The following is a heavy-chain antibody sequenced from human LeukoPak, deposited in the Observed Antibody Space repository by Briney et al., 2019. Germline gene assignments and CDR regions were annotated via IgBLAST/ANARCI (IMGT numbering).Heavy chain of an antibody. CDR3: ARVGRHSSSSDWFDP. J-gene: IGHJ5*02. D-gene: IGHD6-6*01. CDR2: IYYSGST. CDR1: GGSISSHY. Sequence: SETLSLTCTVSGGSISSHYWSWIRQPPGKGLEWIGYIYYSGSTNYNPSLKSRVTISVDTSKDQFSLKLSSVTAADTAVYYCARVGRHSSSSDWFDPWGQGTLVTVSS. V-gene: IGHV4-59*11.